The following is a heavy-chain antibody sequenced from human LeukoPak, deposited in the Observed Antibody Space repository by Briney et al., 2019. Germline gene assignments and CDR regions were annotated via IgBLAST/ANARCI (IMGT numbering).Heavy chain of an antibody. CDR3: ARGFRGDNFDY. D-gene: IGHD7-27*01. CDR1: GGSFSGYY. Sequence: SEALSLTCAVYGGSFSGYYWSWIRQPPGKGLEWIGEINHSGSTNYNPSLKSRVTISVDTSKNQFSLKLSSVTAADTAVYFCARGFRGDNFDYWGQGTLVTVSS. J-gene: IGHJ4*02. V-gene: IGHV4-34*01. CDR2: INHSGST.